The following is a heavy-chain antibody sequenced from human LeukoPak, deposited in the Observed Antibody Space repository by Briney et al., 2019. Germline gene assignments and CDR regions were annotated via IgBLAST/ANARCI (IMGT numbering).Heavy chain of an antibody. V-gene: IGHV1-69*05. D-gene: IGHD4-11*01. CDR1: GYTFTSYD. J-gene: IGHJ6*03. CDR2: IIPIFGTA. CDR3: ARGPDYSSAARPSYYYYYYYMDV. Sequence: GASVKVSCKASGYTFTSYDIHWVRQASGQGLEWMGGIIPIFGTANYAQKFQGRVTITTDESTSTAYMELSSLRSEDTAVYYCARGPDYSSAARPSYYYYYYYMDVWGKGTTVTVSS.